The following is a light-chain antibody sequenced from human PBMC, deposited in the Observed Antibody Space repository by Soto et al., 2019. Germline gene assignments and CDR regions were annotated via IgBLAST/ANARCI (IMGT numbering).Light chain of an antibody. CDR2: EAS. CDR3: HQYGTSPWT. Sequence: EIVLTQSPGTLSLSPGARATLSCRASQSVGANYLAWYQQKPGQAPRLLIYEASSRATGIPDRFSGSGSGTDFTLTISRLEPEDFAVFYCHQYGTSPWTFGQGTRVEIK. J-gene: IGKJ1*01. CDR1: QSVGANY. V-gene: IGKV3-20*01.